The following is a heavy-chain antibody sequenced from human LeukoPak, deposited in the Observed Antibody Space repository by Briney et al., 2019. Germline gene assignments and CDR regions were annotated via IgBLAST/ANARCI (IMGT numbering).Heavy chain of an antibody. J-gene: IGHJ4*02. Sequence: PGGSLRLSCVASGFIFDDYAMSWVRQAPGKGLEWVSAMSGSGGRTYYADSVKGRFTISRDNSKNTLYLQMNSLRAEDTAVYYCAKWGCSGGSCYPFDYWGQGTLVTVSS. D-gene: IGHD2-15*01. V-gene: IGHV3-23*01. CDR2: MSGSGGRT. CDR3: AKWGCSGGSCYPFDY. CDR1: GFIFDDYA.